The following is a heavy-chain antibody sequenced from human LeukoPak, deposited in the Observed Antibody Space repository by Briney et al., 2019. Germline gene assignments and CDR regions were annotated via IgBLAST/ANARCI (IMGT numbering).Heavy chain of an antibody. Sequence: GGSLRLSCAVSGFTFSGHGMHWVRQVPGQGLEWVASVSGGGSDTYNEDAVQGRFTISRDNYKSTLSLQMNSLRAEDTAVYYCAKGGAYGSGSYCDYWGQGTLVTVSS. CDR1: GFTFSGHG. D-gene: IGHD3-10*01. CDR2: VSGGGSDT. CDR3: AKGGAYGSGSYCDY. V-gene: IGHV3-23*02. J-gene: IGHJ4*02.